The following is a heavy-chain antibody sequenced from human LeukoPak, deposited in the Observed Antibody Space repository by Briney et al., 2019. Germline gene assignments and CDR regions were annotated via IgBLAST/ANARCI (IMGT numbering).Heavy chain of an antibody. CDR1: GFTVSSNY. V-gene: IGHV3-53*01. CDR2: IYSGGST. CDR3: ARGYSSSSVVVFDY. D-gene: IGHD6-6*01. Sequence: GGSLRLSCAASGFTVSSNYMSWVRQAPGKGLEWVSVIYSGGSTYYADSVKGRFTISRDNSKNTLYLQMNSLRAEDTAVYYCARGYSSSSVVVFDYWGQGTLVTVSS. J-gene: IGHJ4*02.